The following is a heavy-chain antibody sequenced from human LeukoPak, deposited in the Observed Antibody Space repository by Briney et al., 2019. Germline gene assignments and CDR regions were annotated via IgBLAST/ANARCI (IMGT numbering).Heavy chain of an antibody. D-gene: IGHD3-10*01. Sequence: GRSLRLSCAASGFTFSSYSMNWVRQAPGKGLEWVSYITSSGRTIYYADSVKGRFTISRDSAKNSLYLQMNSLRDEDTAVYYCARWGYSGSGLDYWGQGTLVTVSS. CDR1: GFTFSSYS. CDR3: ARWGYSGSGLDY. J-gene: IGHJ4*02. CDR2: ITSSGRTI. V-gene: IGHV3-48*02.